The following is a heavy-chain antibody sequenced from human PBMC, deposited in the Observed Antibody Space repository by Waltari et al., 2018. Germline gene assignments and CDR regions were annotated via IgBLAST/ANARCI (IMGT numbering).Heavy chain of an antibody. CDR3: ARDTVQGVHYYYYGMDV. J-gene: IGHJ6*02. Sequence: QVQLQASGPGLVKPSETLSLTCAASGYSIRSGYYWGCIRPPPGKGLEWIGSIYHSGSTYYNPSLKSRVTIAVDTSKNQFSLKLSSVTAADTAVYYCARDTVQGVHYYYYGMDVWGQGTTVTVSS. V-gene: IGHV4-38-2*02. D-gene: IGHD3-10*01. CDR1: GYSIRSGYY. CDR2: IYHSGST.